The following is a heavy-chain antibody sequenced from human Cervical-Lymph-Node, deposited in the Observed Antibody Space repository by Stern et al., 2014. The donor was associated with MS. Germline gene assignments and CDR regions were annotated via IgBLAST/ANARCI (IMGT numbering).Heavy chain of an antibody. CDR2: VSEDGSNT. J-gene: IGHJ5*02. D-gene: IGHD5-12*01. Sequence: VQLLESGGGVVQPGRSLRLSCAASGFTFSNYAIHWVRQAPGKWLEWVAVVSEDGSNTYYADSVKGRFTISRDTSKNTVYLQMNSLGAEDTAVYYCAKDGEYSAYESASWGQGTLVTVSS. V-gene: IGHV3-30*18. CDR3: AKDGEYSAYESAS. CDR1: GFTFSNYA.